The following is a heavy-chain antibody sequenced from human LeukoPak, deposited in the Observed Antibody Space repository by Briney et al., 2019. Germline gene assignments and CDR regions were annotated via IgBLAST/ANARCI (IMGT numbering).Heavy chain of an antibody. CDR1: GGSISSYY. J-gene: IGHJ6*02. V-gene: IGHV4-4*07. CDR2: IYTSGST. CDR3: ARAERLLWFGEAGYYYYGMDV. Sequence: PSETLSLTCTVSGGSISSYYWSWIRQPAGKGLEWIGRIYTSGSTNYNPSLKSRVTMSVDTSKNQFSLKLSSVTAADTAVYYCARAERLLWFGEAGYYYYGMDVWGQGTTVTVSS. D-gene: IGHD3-10*01.